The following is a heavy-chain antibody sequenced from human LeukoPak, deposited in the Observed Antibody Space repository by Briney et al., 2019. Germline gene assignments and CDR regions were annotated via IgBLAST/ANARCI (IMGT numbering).Heavy chain of an antibody. V-gene: IGHV4-34*01. CDR2: INHSGST. CDR3: ARGRVELVQAVAGTSDY. D-gene: IGHD6-19*01. CDR1: GGSFSGYY. J-gene: IGHJ4*02. Sequence: SEALSLTCAVYGGSFSGYYWSWIRQPPGKGLEWIGEINHSGSTNYNPSLKSRVTISVDTPKNQFSLKLSSVTAADTAVYYCARGRVELVQAVAGTSDYWGQGTLVTVSS.